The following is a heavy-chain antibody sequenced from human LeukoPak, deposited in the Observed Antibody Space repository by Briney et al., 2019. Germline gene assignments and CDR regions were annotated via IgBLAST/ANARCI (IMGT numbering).Heavy chain of an antibody. CDR1: GFTFSDYG. V-gene: IGHV3-30*02. D-gene: IGHD3-10*01. CDR2: IRNDGSNK. Sequence: GGSLRLSCAASGFTFSDYGMHWVRQSPGKGLGWVAFIRNDGSNKNYADSVKGRFTISRDNSKNNLYLQMNTLRAEDAALYYCAKDSRAYYHGSGSFLLPKRPLGFFDSWGQGTLVTASS. CDR3: AKDSRAYYHGSGSFLLPKRPLGFFDS. J-gene: IGHJ4*02.